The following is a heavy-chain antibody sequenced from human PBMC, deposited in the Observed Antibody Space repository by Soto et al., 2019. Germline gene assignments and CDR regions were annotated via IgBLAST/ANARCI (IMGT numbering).Heavy chain of an antibody. D-gene: IGHD3-22*01. V-gene: IGHV4-59*08. CDR2: IYYSGST. CDR3: ARHLLLYYYDSSGYYLRDAFDI. CDR1: GGSISSYY. Sequence: SETLSLTCPVSGGSISSYYLSWIRPPPGKGLEWIGYIYYSGSTNYNPSLKSRVTISVDTSKNQFSLKLSSVTAADTAVYYCARHLLLYYYDSSGYYLRDAFDIWGQGTMVTVSS. J-gene: IGHJ3*02.